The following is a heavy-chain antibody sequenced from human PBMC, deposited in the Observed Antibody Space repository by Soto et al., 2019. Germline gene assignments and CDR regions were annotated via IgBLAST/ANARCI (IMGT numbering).Heavy chain of an antibody. V-gene: IGHV3-48*02. D-gene: IGHD2-2*01. J-gene: IGHJ4*02. CDR3: ARGVQIIVLLPAAIDY. CDR2: IHNSSSTI. CDR1: GFTFSSYS. Sequence: EVQLVVSGGGLVQPGESLRLSCAASGFTFSSYSMNWVRQAPGKGLEWVSYIHNSSSTIYYADSVRGRFTISRDNAKNSLYLQMNSLRDEDTAVYYCARGVQIIVLLPAAIDYWGQGTLVTVSS.